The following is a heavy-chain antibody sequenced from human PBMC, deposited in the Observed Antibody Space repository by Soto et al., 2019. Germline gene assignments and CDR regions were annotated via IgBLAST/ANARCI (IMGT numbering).Heavy chain of an antibody. Sequence: QVQLVQSGAEVKKPGSSVKVSCKASGGTFSSYTISWVRQAPGQGLEWMGRIIPILGIANYAQKFQGRVTITADKSTSTAYMELSSLRSEDTAVYYCARIGDSSGYYPPDDAFDIWGQGTMVTVSS. CDR1: GGTFSSYT. J-gene: IGHJ3*02. CDR3: ARIGDSSGYYPPDDAFDI. V-gene: IGHV1-69*02. D-gene: IGHD3-22*01. CDR2: IIPILGIA.